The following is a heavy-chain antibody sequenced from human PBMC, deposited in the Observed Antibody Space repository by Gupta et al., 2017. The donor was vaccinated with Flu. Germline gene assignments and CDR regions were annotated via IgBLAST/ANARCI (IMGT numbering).Heavy chain of an antibody. CDR3: ARDPGTMASYFYYGLDV. Sequence: QVQLVQSGAEVKKPGSSVKVPCKASGGPFGSHAVSWVRQAPGQGLEWMGGIIPVVGAANYAQKFQGRVTFTADQSTSTAYMDLTSLRTEDTAIYYCARDPGTMASYFYYGLDVWGQGTTVTVSS. V-gene: IGHV1-69*01. D-gene: IGHD1-1*01. CDR1: GGPFGSHA. J-gene: IGHJ6*02. CDR2: IIPVVGAA.